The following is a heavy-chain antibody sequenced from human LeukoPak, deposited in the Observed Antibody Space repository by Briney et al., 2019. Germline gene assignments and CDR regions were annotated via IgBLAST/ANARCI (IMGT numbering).Heavy chain of an antibody. CDR3: AREGVTTTAFDY. Sequence: SETLSLTCTVSGGSISSYYWSWIRQPAGKGLEWIGRIYTSGSTNYNPSLKSRVTMSVDTSKNQFSLELSSVTAADTAVYYCAREGVTTTAFDYWGQGTLVTVSS. J-gene: IGHJ4*02. CDR2: IYTSGST. V-gene: IGHV4-4*07. D-gene: IGHD4-17*01. CDR1: GGSISSYY.